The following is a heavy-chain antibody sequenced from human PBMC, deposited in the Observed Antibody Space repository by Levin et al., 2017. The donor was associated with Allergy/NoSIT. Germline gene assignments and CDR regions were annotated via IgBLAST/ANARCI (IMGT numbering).Heavy chain of an antibody. J-gene: IGHJ6*02. CDR1: GFTFSSYS. CDR3: ARHPDYDSQVYYYYGMDG. D-gene: IGHD3-22*01. CDR2: ISSSSSYI. Sequence: GGSLRLSCAASGFTFSSYSMNWVRQAPGKGLEWVSSISSSSSYIYYADSVKGRFTISRDNAKNSLYLQMNSLRAEDTAVYYCARHPDYDSQVYYYYGMDGWGQGTTVTVSS. V-gene: IGHV3-21*01.